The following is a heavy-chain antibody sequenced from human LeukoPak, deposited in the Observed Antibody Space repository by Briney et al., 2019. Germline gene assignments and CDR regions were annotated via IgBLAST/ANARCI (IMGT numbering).Heavy chain of an antibody. CDR2: IFYSGST. V-gene: IGHV4-59*01. CDR1: GGSISSYC. D-gene: IGHD3-3*01. Sequence: SETLSLTCTVSGGSISSYCWSWIRQPPGKGLEWIGYIFYSGSTNYNPSLKSRVTISVDTSKNQFSLKLSSMTAADTAVYYCVRSDDFWSGYYGYWGQGTLVTVSS. CDR3: VRSDDFWSGYYGY. J-gene: IGHJ4*02.